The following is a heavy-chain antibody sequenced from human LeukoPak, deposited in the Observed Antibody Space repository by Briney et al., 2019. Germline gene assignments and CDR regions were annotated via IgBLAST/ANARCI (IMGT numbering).Heavy chain of an antibody. J-gene: IGHJ4*02. V-gene: IGHV4-34*01. CDR3: ARHPYYYDSSGYYSHFDY. Sequence: PSETLSLTCAVFGGSFSSYFWSWIRQSPGKGLEWIGEINHSGSTNYNPSLKSRVTISLGTSKNQFSLKLSSVTAADTAVYYCARHPYYYDSSGYYSHFDYWGQGTLVTVSS. CDR1: GGSFSSYF. CDR2: INHSGST. D-gene: IGHD3-22*01.